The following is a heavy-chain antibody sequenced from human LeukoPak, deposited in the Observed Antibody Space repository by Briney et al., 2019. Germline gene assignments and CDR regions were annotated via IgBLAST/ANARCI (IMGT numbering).Heavy chain of an antibody. CDR2: ISYDSSNE. V-gene: IGHV3-30-3*01. D-gene: IGHD4/OR15-4a*01. J-gene: IGHJ4*02. CDR1: GFTFSSHA. Sequence: GGSLRLSCAASGFTFSSHALHWVRQAPGKGLEWVAVISYDSSNEGYRDSVKGRFTISRDNSRSTLFLQMNRLTPEDTAVYYCARDRHYGDPHHLDYWGQGAPVTVSS. CDR3: ARDRHYGDPHHLDY.